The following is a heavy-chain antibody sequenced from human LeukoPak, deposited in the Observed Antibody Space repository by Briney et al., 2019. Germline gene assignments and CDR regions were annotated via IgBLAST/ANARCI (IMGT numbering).Heavy chain of an antibody. CDR3: ARVCPRTTRRAAGTNAFDI. V-gene: IGHV7-4-1*02. Sequence: ASVKVSCKASGYTFTSYAMNWVRQAPGQGLEWMGWINTNTGNPTYAQGFTGRFVFSLDTSVSTAYLQISSLKAEDTAVYYCARVCPRTTRRAAGTNAFDIWGQGTMVTVSS. D-gene: IGHD6-19*01. CDR1: GYTFTSYA. CDR2: INTNTGNP. J-gene: IGHJ3*02.